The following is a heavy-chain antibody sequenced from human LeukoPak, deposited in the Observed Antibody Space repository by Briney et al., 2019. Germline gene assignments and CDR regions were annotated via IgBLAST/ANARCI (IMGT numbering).Heavy chain of an antibody. V-gene: IGHV1-8*02. J-gene: IGHJ6*03. CDR1: GYTFTGYY. D-gene: IGHD1-26*01. CDR2: MNPNSGNT. CDR3: ARVRADYYYYMDV. Sequence: ASVKVSCKASGYTFTGYYMHWVRQATGQGLEWMGWMNPNSGNTGYAQKFQGRVTMTRNTSISTAYMELSSLRSEDTAVYYCARVRADYYYYMDVWGKGTTVTISS.